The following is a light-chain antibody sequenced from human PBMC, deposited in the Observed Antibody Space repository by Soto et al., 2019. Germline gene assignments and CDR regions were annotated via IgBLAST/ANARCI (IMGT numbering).Light chain of an antibody. CDR2: LSNDGSH. CDR3: QTWDTGARVV. Sequence: QLVLTQSPSASASLGASVKLTCTLSSGHSSYAIAWHQQQPEKGPRYLMKLSNDGSHSKGDGIPDRFSGSSSGAERYLTISSLQSEDEADYYCQTWDTGARVVFGGGTQLTVL. V-gene: IGLV4-69*01. J-gene: IGLJ2*01. CDR1: SGHSSYA.